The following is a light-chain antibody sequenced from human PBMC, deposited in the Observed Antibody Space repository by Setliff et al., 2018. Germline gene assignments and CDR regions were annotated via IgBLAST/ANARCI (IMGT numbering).Light chain of an antibody. CDR2: GVS. CDR1: SSDVGGYNY. Sequence: QSALTQPASVSGSPGQSITISCTGTSSDVGGYNYVSWYQQHPGKAPKLMIYGVSNRLSGVSNRFSGSKSGNTASLTISGLQAEDEADYYCSSYTSSSIFYVFGTGTKVTVL. CDR3: SSYTSSSIFYV. V-gene: IGLV2-14*03. J-gene: IGLJ1*01.